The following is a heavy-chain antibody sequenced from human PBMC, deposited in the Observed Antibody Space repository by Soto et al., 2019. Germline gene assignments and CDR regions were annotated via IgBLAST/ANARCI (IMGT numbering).Heavy chain of an antibody. D-gene: IGHD3-22*01. J-gene: IGHJ4*02. CDR1: GYTFTSYD. CDR2: INPITGGT. Sequence: SVNVSSKASGYTFTSYDIYWARQATGQGLEWMGWINPITGGTNYAPKFQGRVTMTRDTSITTAYMELSRLRSEDTAVYYCARNYYDSSDGDYLDYWGQGTLVTVSS. CDR3: ARNYYDSSDGDYLDY. V-gene: IGHV1-2*02.